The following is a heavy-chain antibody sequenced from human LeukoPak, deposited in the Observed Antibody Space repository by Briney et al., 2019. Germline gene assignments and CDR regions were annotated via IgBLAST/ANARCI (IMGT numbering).Heavy chain of an antibody. V-gene: IGHV1-2*02. J-gene: IGHJ4*02. D-gene: IGHD2-8*01. CDR2: INPDNGGT. CDR1: GYSFSDYF. Sequence: GASVKVSCKDSGYSFSDYFMHWVRQAPGQGFEWMGWINPDNGGTLYAQKFQGRVTMTRDTSTRTAYMELSRLRLDDTAVYYCARVQKWHNGGYPDNWGQGTLVTVSS. CDR3: ARVQKWHNGGYPDN.